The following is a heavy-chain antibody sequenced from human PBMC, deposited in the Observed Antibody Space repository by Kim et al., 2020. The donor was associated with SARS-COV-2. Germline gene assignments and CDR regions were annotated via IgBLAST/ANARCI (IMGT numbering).Heavy chain of an antibody. CDR2: IYYSGST. D-gene: IGHD3-10*01. J-gene: IGHJ6*02. V-gene: IGHV4-59*08. CDR3: ARGITMVRGAHLLLYGMDV. CDR1: GGSISSYY. Sequence: SETLSLTCTVSGGSISSYYWSWIRQPPGKGLEWIGYIYYSGSTNYNPSLNSRVTISVDTSKNQFSLKLSSVTAADTAVYYCARGITMVRGAHLLLYGMDVWGQGTTVTVSS.